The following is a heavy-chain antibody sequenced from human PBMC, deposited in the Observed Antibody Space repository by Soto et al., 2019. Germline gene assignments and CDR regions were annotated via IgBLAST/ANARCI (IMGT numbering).Heavy chain of an antibody. Sequence: SETLSLTCAVYGGSFSGYYWSWIRQPPGKGLEWIGEINHSGSTNYNPSLKSRVTISVDTSKNQFSLKLSSVTAADTAVYYCARGMRIAAALGYFDYWGQGTLVTVSS. CDR1: GGSFSGYY. D-gene: IGHD6-13*01. CDR3: ARGMRIAAALGYFDY. CDR2: INHSGST. V-gene: IGHV4-34*01. J-gene: IGHJ4*02.